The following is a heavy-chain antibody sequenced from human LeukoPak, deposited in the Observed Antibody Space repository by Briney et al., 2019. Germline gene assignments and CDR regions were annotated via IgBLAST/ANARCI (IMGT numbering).Heavy chain of an antibody. CDR1: GFTFSSYA. Sequence: GGSLRLSCAASGFTFSSYAMHWVRPAPGKGREYVSAISSNEGSTYYANSVKGRFNISRDNSKNTLYLQMGSLRAEDMAVYYCAKGPVSYYDFWSGYPYFDYWGQGTLVTVSS. D-gene: IGHD3-3*01. J-gene: IGHJ4*02. CDR2: ISSNEGST. CDR3: AKGPVSYYDFWSGYPYFDY. V-gene: IGHV3-64*01.